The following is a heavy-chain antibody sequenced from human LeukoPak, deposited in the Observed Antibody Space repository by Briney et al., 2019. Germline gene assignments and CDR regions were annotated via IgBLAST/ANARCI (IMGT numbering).Heavy chain of an antibody. D-gene: IGHD2-2*01. CDR3: ARDKSSTSFWSNWFDP. V-gene: IGHV3-48*04. CDR1: GFTFSSYS. Sequence: GGSLRLSCAASGFTFSSYSMNWVRQAPGKGLEWVSYISSSSSTIYYADSVKGRFTISRDNAKNSLYLQMNSLRAEDTAVYYCARDKSSTSFWSNWFDPWGQGTLVTVSS. CDR2: ISSSSSTI. J-gene: IGHJ5*02.